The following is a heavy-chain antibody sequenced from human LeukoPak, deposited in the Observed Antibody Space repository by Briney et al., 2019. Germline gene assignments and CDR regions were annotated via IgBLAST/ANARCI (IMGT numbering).Heavy chain of an antibody. V-gene: IGHV2-70*01. CDR2: IDWDDDK. Sequence: SGPTLVKPTQPLTLTCTFSGFSLSTSGVGVGWIRQPPGKALEWLALIDWDDDKYYSTSLKTRLTISKDTSKNQVVLTMTNMDPVDTATYYCARIWCSSFYGVYYMDVWGKGTTVTVSS. D-gene: IGHD6-13*01. CDR1: GFSLSTSGVG. J-gene: IGHJ6*03. CDR3: ARIWCSSFYGVYYMDV.